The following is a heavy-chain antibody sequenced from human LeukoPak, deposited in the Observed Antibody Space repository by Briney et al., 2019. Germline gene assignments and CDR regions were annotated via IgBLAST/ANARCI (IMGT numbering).Heavy chain of an antibody. J-gene: IGHJ4*02. CDR2: ISYDGSNK. CDR1: GFTFSSYG. V-gene: IGHV3-30*18. Sequence: GGSLRLSCAASGFTFSSYGMHWVRQAPGKGLEWVAVISYDGSNKYYADSVKGRFTISRDNSKNTLYLQMNSLRAEDTAVYYCAKDLSYGDYGAFFDYWGQGTLVAVSS. D-gene: IGHD4-17*01. CDR3: AKDLSYGDYGAFFDY.